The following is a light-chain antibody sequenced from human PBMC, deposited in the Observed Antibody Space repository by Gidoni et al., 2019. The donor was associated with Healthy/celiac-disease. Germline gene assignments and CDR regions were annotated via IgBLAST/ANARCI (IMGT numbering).Light chain of an antibody. CDR1: QSISSY. J-gene: IGKJ5*01. Sequence: DIQMTQSPSSLSASVGDRVTITCRASQSISSYLNWYQQKPGKAPKLLIYAASSLQSGVPSRFSVSGSGTDFTLTISSLQPEDFATYYCQQSYSTPITFGQGTRLKIK. CDR3: QQSYSTPIT. CDR2: AAS. V-gene: IGKV1-39*01.